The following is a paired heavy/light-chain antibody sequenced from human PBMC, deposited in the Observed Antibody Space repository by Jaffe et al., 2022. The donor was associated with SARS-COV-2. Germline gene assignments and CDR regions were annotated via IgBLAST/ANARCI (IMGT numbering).Light chain of an antibody. CDR1: SSDVDNYNY. V-gene: IGLV2-14*03. J-gene: IGLJ1*01. CDR3: SSSTITNTFV. CDR2: DVS. Sequence: QSALTQPASVSGSPGQAITISCTGTSSDVDNYNYVSWYQQHPGKAPKLMIYDVSNRPSGISDRFSGSKSGNTASLTISGLQPEDEADYYCSSSTITNTFVFGTGTKLTVL.
Heavy chain of an antibody. D-gene: IGHD2-21*02. CDR3: ARMRGDSFFW. CDR1: GFTFGDYF. V-gene: IGHV3-11*01. J-gene: IGHJ4*02. Sequence: QVQLVESGGDVVKSGGSLRLSCAVSGFTFGDYFMSWIRQAPGRGPEWISYISSSSGTIYYADSVKGRFTVSRDNAKSSLFLQMNNLRAEDTAVYYCARMRGDSFFWWGQGTPVTVSS. CDR2: ISSSSGTI.